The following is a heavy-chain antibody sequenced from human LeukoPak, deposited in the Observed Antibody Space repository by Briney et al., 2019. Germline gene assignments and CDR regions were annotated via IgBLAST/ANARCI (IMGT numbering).Heavy chain of an antibody. CDR3: AKVTPELELRWEYMDV. Sequence: SETLSLTCTVSGGSISSSSYYWGWIRQPPGKGLEWIGSIYYSGSTYYNPSLKSRVTISVDTSKNQFSLKLSSVTAADTAVYYCAKVTPELELRWEYMDVWGKGTTVTVSS. CDR1: GGSISSSSYY. V-gene: IGHV4-39*07. J-gene: IGHJ6*03. D-gene: IGHD1-7*01. CDR2: IYYSGST.